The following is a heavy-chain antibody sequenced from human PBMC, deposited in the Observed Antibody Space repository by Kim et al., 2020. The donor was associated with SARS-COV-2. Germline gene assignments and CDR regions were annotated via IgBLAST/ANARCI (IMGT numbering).Heavy chain of an antibody. V-gene: IGHV5-51*01. CDR2: IYPGDSDT. CDR1: GYSFTSYW. D-gene: IGHD3-22*01. CDR3: ARLTYYYDSSGYGINWFDP. J-gene: IGHJ5*02. Sequence: GESLKISCKGSGYSFTSYWIGWVRQMPGKGLEWMGIIYPGDSDTRYSPSFQGQVTFSADKSISTAYLQWSSLKASDTAMYYCARLTYYYDSSGYGINWFDPWGQGTPVTVSS.